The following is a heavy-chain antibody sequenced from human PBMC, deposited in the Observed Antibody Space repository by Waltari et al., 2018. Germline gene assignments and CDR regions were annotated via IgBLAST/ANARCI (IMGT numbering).Heavy chain of an antibody. CDR3: ASAGYDIADAVDP. CDR2: TYYTGYT. V-gene: IGHV4-30-4*08. Sequence: QVQLQESGPGLVKPSQTLSLTCTVSGGSVSSGDYYWSWVRQPPGKGLEWIEYTYYTGYTYYNPSIQSRVTLSVDTSKTQFSLKLTSVSAADTAVYYCASAGYDIADAVDPWGQGTLVRVSS. D-gene: IGHD3-9*01. CDR1: GGSVSSGDYY. J-gene: IGHJ5*02.